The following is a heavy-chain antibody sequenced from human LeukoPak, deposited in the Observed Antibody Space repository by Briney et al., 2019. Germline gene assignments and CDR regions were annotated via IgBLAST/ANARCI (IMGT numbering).Heavy chain of an antibody. CDR3: AKVTVVVPHNWFDP. CDR1: GFTFGSYG. Sequence: GGSLRLSCAASGFTFGSYGMHWVRQAPGKGLEWVAFIRYDGSNKYYADSVKGRFTISRDNSKNTLYLQMNSLRAEDTAVYYCAKVTVVVPHNWFDPWGQGTLVTVSS. V-gene: IGHV3-30*02. CDR2: IRYDGSNK. D-gene: IGHD2-2*01. J-gene: IGHJ5*02.